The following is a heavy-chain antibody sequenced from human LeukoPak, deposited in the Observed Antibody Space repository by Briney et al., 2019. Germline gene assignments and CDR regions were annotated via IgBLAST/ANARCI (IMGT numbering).Heavy chain of an antibody. J-gene: IGHJ6*04. CDR1: GFTLSNYW. CDR2: IKQDGSEK. V-gene: IGHV3-7*03. D-gene: IGHD2-21*01. Sequence: GGSLRLSCAASGFTLSNYWMSWVRQAPGKGLEWVANIKQDGSEKYYVDSVKGRFTISRDNAKNSLYLKMNSLRAEDTAGYYGARVTIPRLAGMDVWGKGTTVIVSS. CDR3: ARVTIPRLAGMDV.